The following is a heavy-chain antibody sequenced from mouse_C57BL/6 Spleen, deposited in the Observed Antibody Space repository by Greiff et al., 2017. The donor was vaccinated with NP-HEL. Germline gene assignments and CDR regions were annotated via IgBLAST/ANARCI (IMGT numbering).Heavy chain of an antibody. Sequence: VQLQQPGTELVKPGASVKLSCKASGYTFTSYWMHWVKQRPGQGLEWIGNINPSNGGTNYNEKFKSKATLTVDKSSSTAYMQLSSLTSEDSAVYYCARGITYYYGSSYGYAMDYWGQGTSVTVSS. J-gene: IGHJ4*01. CDR1: GYTFTSYW. CDR3: ARGITYYYGSSYGYAMDY. D-gene: IGHD1-1*01. V-gene: IGHV1-53*01. CDR2: INPSNGGT.